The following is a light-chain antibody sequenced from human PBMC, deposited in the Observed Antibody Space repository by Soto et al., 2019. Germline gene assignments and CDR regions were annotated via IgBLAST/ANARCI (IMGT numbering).Light chain of an antibody. CDR3: QQRSNWPRT. CDR2: DVS. Sequence: PVALSLSPGERATLSCRASQNISSYLIWYQQKPGQAPRLLMYDVSNRATGIPARFSGSGSGTDFTLTISSLEPEDLAVYYCQQRSNWPRTFGQGTKVDIK. J-gene: IGKJ1*01. V-gene: IGKV3-11*01. CDR1: QNISSY.